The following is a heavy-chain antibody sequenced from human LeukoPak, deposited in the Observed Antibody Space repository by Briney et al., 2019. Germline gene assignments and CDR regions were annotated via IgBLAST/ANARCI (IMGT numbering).Heavy chain of an antibody. D-gene: IGHD2-2*01. CDR2: ISWDGGST. J-gene: IGHJ4*02. Sequence: GGSLRLSCAASGFTFDDYAMHWVRQAPGKGLEWVSLISWDGGSTYYADSVKGRFTISRDNSKSSLYLQMNSLRAEDTALYYCAKDQSPGYCSSTNCFPPPSIDYWGQGTLVTVSS. CDR3: AKDQSPGYCSSTNCFPPPSIDY. CDR1: GFTFDDYA. V-gene: IGHV3-43D*03.